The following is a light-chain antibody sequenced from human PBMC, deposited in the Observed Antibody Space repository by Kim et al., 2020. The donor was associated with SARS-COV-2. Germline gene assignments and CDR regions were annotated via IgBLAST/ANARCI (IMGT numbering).Light chain of an antibody. V-gene: IGLV2-14*02. J-gene: IGLJ3*02. Sequence: GQSFTISCTGTNSDVGAYNLVSWYQQHPGKAPKLMIYDVTERPSGISDRFSGSKSGNTASLTISGLQAEDEADYFCSSYTSRNALAFGGGTQLTVL. CDR1: NSDVGAYNL. CDR2: DVT. CDR3: SSYTSRNALA.